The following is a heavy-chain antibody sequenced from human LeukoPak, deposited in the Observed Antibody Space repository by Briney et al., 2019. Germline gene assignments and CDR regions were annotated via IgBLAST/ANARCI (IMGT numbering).Heavy chain of an antibody. CDR1: GFTFSSYA. D-gene: IGHD3-9*01. CDR2: ISYDGSNK. V-gene: IGHV3-30-3*01. CDR3: ARDQSILTAERTFFDY. J-gene: IGHJ4*02. Sequence: GGSLRLSCAASGFTFSSYAMHWVRQAPGKGLEWVAVISYDGSNKYYADSVKGRFTISRDNSKNTLYLQMNSLRAEDTAVYYCARDQSILTAERTFFDYWGQGTLVTVSS.